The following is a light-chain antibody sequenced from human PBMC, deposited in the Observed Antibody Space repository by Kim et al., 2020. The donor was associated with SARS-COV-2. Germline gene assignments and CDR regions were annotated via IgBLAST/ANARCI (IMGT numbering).Light chain of an antibody. CDR2: ATS. CDR1: QGITNS. Sequence: ASVGDRVTITCRASQGITNSLAWFQQKPGKAPKSLIFATSTLQTGVPSRFSGSRSGTDFTLTISTLQPEDSATYYCQQYRFYSPTFGQGTKVDIK. J-gene: IGKJ1*01. V-gene: IGKV1-16*01. CDR3: QQYRFYSPT.